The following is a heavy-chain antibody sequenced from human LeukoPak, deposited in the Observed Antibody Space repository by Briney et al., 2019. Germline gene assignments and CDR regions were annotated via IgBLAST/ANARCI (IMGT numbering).Heavy chain of an antibody. CDR2: ISYDGSNK. Sequence: QAGGSLRLSCAASGFTFSSYGMHWVRQAPGKGLEWVAVISYDGSNKYYADSVKGRFTISRDNSKNTLYLQMNSLRAEDTAVYYCAKDQKGGTGYSYFDYWGQGTLVTVSS. V-gene: IGHV3-30*18. J-gene: IGHJ4*02. CDR3: AKDQKGGTGYSYFDY. CDR1: GFTFSSYG. D-gene: IGHD1-1*01.